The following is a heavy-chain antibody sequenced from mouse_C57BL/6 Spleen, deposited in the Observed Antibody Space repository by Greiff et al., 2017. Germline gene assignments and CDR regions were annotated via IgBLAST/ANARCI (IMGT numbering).Heavy chain of an antibody. CDR3: ARSKVTGTLFFDY. D-gene: IGHD4-1*01. CDR1: GYTFTDYN. J-gene: IGHJ2*01. V-gene: IGHV1-22*01. CDR2: INPNNGGT. Sequence: VQLQQSGPELVKPGASVKMSCKASGYTFTDYNMHWVKQSHGKSLEWLGYINPNNGGTSYNQKFKGKATLTVNKSSSTAYMELRSLTAEESAVYYCARSKVTGTLFFDYWGQGTTLTVSS.